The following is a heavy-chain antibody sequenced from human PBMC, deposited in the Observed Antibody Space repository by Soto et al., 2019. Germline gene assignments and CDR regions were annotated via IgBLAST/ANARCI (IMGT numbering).Heavy chain of an antibody. V-gene: IGHV1-18*04. D-gene: IGHD3-16*01. CDR2: ISAYNGST. J-gene: IGHJ6*02. Sequence: SSVQVSCKASGYIFTNYGISWVRQAPGQGLEYVGWISAYNGSTNYAQKFQGRVTMTTDTSTTTAYMELRSLRSDDTSVYFCARDLSYYGWTTYYYNAMDVWG. CDR1: GYIFTNYG. CDR3: ARDLSYYGWTTYYYNAMDV.